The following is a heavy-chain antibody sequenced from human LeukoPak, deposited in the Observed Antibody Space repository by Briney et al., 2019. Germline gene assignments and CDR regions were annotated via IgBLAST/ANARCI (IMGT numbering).Heavy chain of an antibody. V-gene: IGHV3-23*01. D-gene: IGHD6-19*01. CDR3: AKDPSGPYSSGWYIGDY. CDR2: ISASAAMT. CDR1: GFTFNNYV. J-gene: IGHJ4*02. Sequence: GGSLRLSCEASGFTFNNYVMTWVRQAPGKGLEWVSSISASAAMTYYADSVKGRFTISRDNSKNTLYLQMNSLRAEDTAVYYCAKDPSGPYSSGWYIGDYWGQGTLVTVSS.